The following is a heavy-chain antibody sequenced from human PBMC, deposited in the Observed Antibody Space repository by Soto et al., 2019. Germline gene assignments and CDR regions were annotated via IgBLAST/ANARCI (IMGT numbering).Heavy chain of an antibody. CDR1: GGTFNNYV. CDR3: AGRCDSTTCLGHFDY. V-gene: IGHV1-69*06. CDR2: ILPIFATA. J-gene: IGHJ4*02. D-gene: IGHD2-2*01. Sequence: QVQLVQSGGEVKKPGSSVKVSCKASGGTFNNYVVNWVRQVPGQGLEWMGGILPIFATANYAQKFQGRVTITADKSTSTAYMELTSLRSEDTAVYYCAGRCDSTTCLGHFDYWGQGTLVTVAS.